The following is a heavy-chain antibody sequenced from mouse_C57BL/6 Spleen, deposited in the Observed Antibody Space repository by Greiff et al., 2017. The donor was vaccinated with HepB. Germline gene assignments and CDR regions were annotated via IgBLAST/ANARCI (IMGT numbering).Heavy chain of an antibody. CDR3: ARYKAYYDGSSSWAMDY. CDR1: GYTFTDYN. D-gene: IGHD1-1*01. J-gene: IGHJ4*01. CDR2: INPNNGGT. V-gene: IGHV1-18*01. Sequence: EVQLQRSGPELVKPGASVKIPCKASGYTFTDYNMDWVKQSHGKSLEWIGDINPNNGGTIYNQKFKGKATLTVDKSSSTAYMELRSLTSEDTAVYYCARYKAYYDGSSSWAMDYWGQGTSVTVSS.